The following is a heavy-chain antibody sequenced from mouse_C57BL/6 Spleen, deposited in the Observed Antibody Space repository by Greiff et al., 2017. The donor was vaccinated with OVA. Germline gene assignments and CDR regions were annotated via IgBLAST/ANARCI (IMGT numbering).Heavy chain of an antibody. Sequence: EVQLQQSGPELVKPGASVKIPCKASGYTFTDYNMDWVKQSHGKSLEWIGDINPNNGGTIYNQKFKGKATLTVDKSSSTAYMELRSLTSEDTAVYYCARRGYDYGSSGGFLDYWGQGTTLTVSS. D-gene: IGHD1-1*01. V-gene: IGHV1-18*01. CDR2: INPNNGGT. CDR3: ARRGYDYGSSGGFLDY. J-gene: IGHJ2*01. CDR1: GYTFTDYN.